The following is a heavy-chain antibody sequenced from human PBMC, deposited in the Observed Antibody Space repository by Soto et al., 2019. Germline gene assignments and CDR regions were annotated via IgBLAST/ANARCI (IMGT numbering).Heavy chain of an antibody. D-gene: IGHD2-2*01. CDR3: ARATPAGSADF. CDR2: ISYGGSS. V-gene: IGHV4-31*03. Sequence: QVQLQESGPGLVKPSQTLSLTCTVSGGSNIRDGYYWSWIRQHPGKVLELIAYISYGGSSYSNPSLKSRVTISADTSKNQFSLRLTSVTAAGTAVYFCARATPAGSADFWGQGTLVTVSS. J-gene: IGHJ4*02. CDR1: GGSNIRDGYY.